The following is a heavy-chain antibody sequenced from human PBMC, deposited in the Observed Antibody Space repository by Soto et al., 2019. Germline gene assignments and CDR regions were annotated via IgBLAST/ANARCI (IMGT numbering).Heavy chain of an antibody. CDR2: ISAYNGNT. CDR1: GYTFTSYG. CDR3: ARSDFDWLLPEYFQH. J-gene: IGHJ1*01. D-gene: IGHD3-9*01. V-gene: IGHV1-18*01. Sequence: ASVKVSCKASGYTFTSYGISWVRQAPGQGLEWMGWISAYNGNTNYAQKLQGRVTMTTDTSTSTAYMELRSLRSDDTAVYYCARSDFDWLLPEYFQHWGQGTLVTVSS.